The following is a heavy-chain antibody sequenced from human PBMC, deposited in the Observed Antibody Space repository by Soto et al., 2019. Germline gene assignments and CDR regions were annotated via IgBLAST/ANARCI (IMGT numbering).Heavy chain of an antibody. V-gene: IGHV3-11*01. Sequence: WGSLRLSCAASGFTFIDYYISFIRHAPWKGLEWVSYISSSGGTIYYADSVKGRFTISRDNAQNSLYLQMNSLRAEDTAVFYCARADHYYGSGGYYFDYWGQGALVTVSS. CDR3: ARADHYYGSGGYYFDY. J-gene: IGHJ4*02. CDR2: ISSSGGTI. D-gene: IGHD3-22*01. CDR1: GFTFIDYY.